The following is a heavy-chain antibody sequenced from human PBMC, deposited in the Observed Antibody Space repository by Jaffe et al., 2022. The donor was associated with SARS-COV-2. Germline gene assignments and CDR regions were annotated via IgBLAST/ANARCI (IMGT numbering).Heavy chain of an antibody. V-gene: IGHV4-59*01. CDR1: GGSISSYY. Sequence: QVQLQESGPGLVKPSETLSLTCTVSGGSISSYYWSWIRQPPGKGLEWIGYIYYSGSTNYNPSLKSRVTISVDTSKNQFSLKLSSVTAADTAVYYCARGAGYPDYYYYMDVWGKGTTVTVSS. CDR3: ARGAGYPDYYYYMDV. J-gene: IGHJ6*03. CDR2: IYYSGST. D-gene: IGHD3-9*01.